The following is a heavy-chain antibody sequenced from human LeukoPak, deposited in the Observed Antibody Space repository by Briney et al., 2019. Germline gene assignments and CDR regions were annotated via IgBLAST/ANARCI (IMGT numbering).Heavy chain of an antibody. V-gene: IGHV4-59*01. Sequence: PSETLSLTCTVSGGSISSYYWSWIRQPPGKGLEWIGYIYYSGSTNNNPSLKSRVTILVDTSKNQFSLKLSSVTAADTAVYYCARGAVTYYFDYWGQGTLVTVSS. J-gene: IGHJ4*02. CDR2: IYYSGST. CDR3: ARGAVTYYFDY. D-gene: IGHD4-17*01. CDR1: GGSISSYY.